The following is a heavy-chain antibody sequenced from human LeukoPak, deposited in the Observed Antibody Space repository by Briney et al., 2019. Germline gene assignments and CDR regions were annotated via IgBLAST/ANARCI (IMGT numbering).Heavy chain of an antibody. CDR1: GFTFSSYA. CDR3: AKDREGLSSGYDLEYFDY. Sequence: PGRSLRLSCAASGFTFSSYAMNWVCQAPGKGLEWVSAISGSGDTTYYADSVKGRFTISRDNSKNTLFLQMNSLRAEDTAVYYCAKDREGLSSGYDLEYFDYWGQGTLVTVSS. J-gene: IGHJ4*02. V-gene: IGHV3-23*01. D-gene: IGHD5-12*01. CDR2: ISGSGDTT.